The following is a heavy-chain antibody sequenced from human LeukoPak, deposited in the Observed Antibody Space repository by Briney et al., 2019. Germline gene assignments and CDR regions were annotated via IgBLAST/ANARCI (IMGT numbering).Heavy chain of an antibody. CDR2: ISTRGNT. Sequence: SETLSLTCSVSGGSISSFYWSWIRQPAGKGLEWIGRISTRGNTDYNPSLKSRVTLPVDTSKNQFSLKLSSVTAADTAVYYCVSDSFYESGGYYYYWGQGTLVSVSS. CDR3: VSDSFYESGGYYYY. CDR1: GGSISSFY. D-gene: IGHD3-22*01. J-gene: IGHJ4*02. V-gene: IGHV4-4*07.